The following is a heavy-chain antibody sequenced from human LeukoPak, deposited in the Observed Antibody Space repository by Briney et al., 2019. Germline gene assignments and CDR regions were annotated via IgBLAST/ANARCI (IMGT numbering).Heavy chain of an antibody. Sequence: PGGSLRLSCAASGFTVSRNHMTWVRQAPGKRLEWVSLILGGGTTYYADSVKGRFTISRDNSENTLYLQMNSLRADDTAVYYCARAYSNAFHIWGEGTMVTVSS. CDR2: ILGGGTT. J-gene: IGHJ3*02. D-gene: IGHD2-15*01. CDR3: ARAYSNAFHI. CDR1: GFTVSRNH. V-gene: IGHV3-66*01.